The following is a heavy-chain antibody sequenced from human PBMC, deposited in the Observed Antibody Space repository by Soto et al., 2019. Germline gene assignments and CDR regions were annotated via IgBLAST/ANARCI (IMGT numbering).Heavy chain of an antibody. D-gene: IGHD1-26*01. CDR2: IKSRALGGTT. Sequence: GGSLRLSCAASDFAFSNAWINWVRQAPGKGLEWVGRIKSRALGGTTDFAAPVRGRFAITRDDSRNMVYMQMNNLNTEDTAVYYCTTDSYSPIVEVSFDYWGHGTLVTVSS. CDR1: DFAFSNAW. V-gene: IGHV3-15*07. CDR3: TTDSYSPIVEVSFDY. J-gene: IGHJ4*01.